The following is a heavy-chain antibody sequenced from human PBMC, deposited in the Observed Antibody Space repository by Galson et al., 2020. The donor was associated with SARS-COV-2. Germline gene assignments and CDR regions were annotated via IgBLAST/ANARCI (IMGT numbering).Heavy chain of an antibody. CDR3: AIRFGGLGYMDV. CDR1: GFTFSNAW. D-gene: IGHD3-10*01. CDR2: IKRRIDGETT. V-gene: IGHV3-15*01. J-gene: IGHJ6*03. Sequence: GESLKISCAASGFTFSNAWMIWVRQAPGKGLEWVGRIKRRIDGETTDYVASVKGRFIISRDDLKNTLYLHMNGLKTEDTGVYYCAIRFGGLGYMDVWGKGTTVTVSS.